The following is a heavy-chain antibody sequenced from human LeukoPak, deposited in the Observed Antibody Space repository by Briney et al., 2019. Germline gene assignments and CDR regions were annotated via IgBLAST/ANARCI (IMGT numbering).Heavy chain of an antibody. D-gene: IGHD3-22*01. CDR2: ISASGGSA. Sequence: GGSLRLSCAASGFTFSSYAMSWVRQAPGKGLEWVSAISASGGSAYYADSVKGRFTISRDNSKNTLYLRLNSLRAEDTAVYYSAKALGYYYDSSGWPYYYFDYWGQGTLVTVS. CDR3: AKALGYYYDSSGWPYYYFDY. V-gene: IGHV3-23*01. CDR1: GFTFSSYA. J-gene: IGHJ4*02.